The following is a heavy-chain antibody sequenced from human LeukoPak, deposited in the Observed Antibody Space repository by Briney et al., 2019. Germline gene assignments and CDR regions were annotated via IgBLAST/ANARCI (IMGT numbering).Heavy chain of an antibody. V-gene: IGHV5-51*01. Sequence: GESLKISCKTSGYRFTSFWVALVRQMPGKGLEWMGLINPAHSDTKYSPSFEGRVTISVEKSISTAYLEWNSLKDSATAMYFCATPGQTNAFFVWGRGTTVTVSS. J-gene: IGHJ3*01. D-gene: IGHD1-1*01. CDR2: INPAHSDT. CDR1: GYRFTSFW. CDR3: ATPGQTNAFFV.